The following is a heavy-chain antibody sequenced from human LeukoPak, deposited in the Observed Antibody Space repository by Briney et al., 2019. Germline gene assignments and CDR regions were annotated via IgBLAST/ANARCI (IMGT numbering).Heavy chain of an antibody. CDR2: IYSGGST. Sequence: GGSLRLSCAASGFTVSSNYMSWVRQAPGKGLEWVSVIYSGGSTYYADSVKGRFTISRDNSKNTLYLQMNSLRAEDTAVYYCARTVFGVRFSDDWGQGALVTVSS. J-gene: IGHJ4*02. D-gene: IGHD3-10*01. CDR1: GFTVSSNY. V-gene: IGHV3-53*01. CDR3: ARTVFGVRFSDD.